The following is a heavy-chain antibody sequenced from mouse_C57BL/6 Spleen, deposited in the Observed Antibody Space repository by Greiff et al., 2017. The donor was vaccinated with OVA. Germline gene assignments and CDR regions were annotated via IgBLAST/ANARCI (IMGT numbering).Heavy chain of an antibody. Sequence: VQLQQSGPALVKPGDSVKISCKASGYSFTGYFMNWVMQSHGKSLEWIGRINPYNGDTFYNQKFKGKATLTVDKSSSTAHMELRSLTSEDSAVYYCARSSITTVVEGFDYWGQGTTLTVSS. CDR1: GYSFTGYF. D-gene: IGHD1-1*01. CDR2: INPYNGDT. J-gene: IGHJ2*01. V-gene: IGHV1-20*01. CDR3: ARSSITTVVEGFDY.